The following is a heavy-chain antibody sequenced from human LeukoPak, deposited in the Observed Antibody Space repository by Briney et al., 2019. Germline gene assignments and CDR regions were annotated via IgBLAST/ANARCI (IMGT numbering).Heavy chain of an antibody. CDR1: GGSISGSSYY. CDR2: IYHSGST. CDR3: ARDTTAYYYGSGGDFDY. V-gene: IGHV4-39*07. Sequence: SETLSLTCTVSGGSISGSSYYWGWIRQPPGKGLEWIGSIYHSGSTYYNPSLKSRVTISVDTSKNQFSLKLSSVTAADTAVYYCARDTTAYYYGSGGDFDYWGQGTLVTVSS. D-gene: IGHD3-10*01. J-gene: IGHJ4*02.